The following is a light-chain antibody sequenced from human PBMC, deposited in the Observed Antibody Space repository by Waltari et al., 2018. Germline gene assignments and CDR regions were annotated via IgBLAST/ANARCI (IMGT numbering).Light chain of an antibody. CDR1: EGINSW. CDR2: AAS. Sequence: DIQMTQSPSSVSASVGDRVTITCRASEGINSWLAWYQQKPGKAPKVLIYAASNLQSGVPSRFSGSGSGTEFTLTITSLQPEDFATYYCQQANSVPWTFGQGTKVEIK. V-gene: IGKV1-12*01. CDR3: QQANSVPWT. J-gene: IGKJ1*01.